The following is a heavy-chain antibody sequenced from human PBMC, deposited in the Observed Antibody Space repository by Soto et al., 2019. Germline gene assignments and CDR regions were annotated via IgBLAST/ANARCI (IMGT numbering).Heavy chain of an antibody. J-gene: IGHJ4*02. Sequence: SETLSLTCPVSGGSVSSGSYYWSWIRQPPGKGLEWIGYIYYSGSTNYNPSLKSRVTISVDTSKNQFSLKLSSVTAADTAVYYCARVDIVATTLDYWGQGTLVTVSS. CDR1: GGSVSSGSYY. CDR3: ARVDIVATTLDY. V-gene: IGHV4-61*01. CDR2: IYYSGST. D-gene: IGHD5-12*01.